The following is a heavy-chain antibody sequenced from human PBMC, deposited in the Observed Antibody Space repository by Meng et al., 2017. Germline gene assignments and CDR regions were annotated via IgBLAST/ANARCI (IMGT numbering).Heavy chain of an antibody. J-gene: IGHJ4*02. CDR1: GYTFTSYA. V-gene: IGHV7-4-1*02. CDR2: INTNTGNP. CDR3: ARMGIAVAGTLGWEDY. D-gene: IGHD6-19*01. Sequence: QVQVEQCGSALKKPVASVKVSCKASGYTFTSYAMNWVRQAPGQGLEWMGWINTNTGNPTYAQGFTGRFVFSLDTSVSTAYLQISSLKAEDTAVYYCARMGIAVAGTLGWEDYWGQGTLVTVSS.